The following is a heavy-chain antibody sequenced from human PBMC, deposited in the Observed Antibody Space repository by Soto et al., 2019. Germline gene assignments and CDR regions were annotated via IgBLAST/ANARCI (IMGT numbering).Heavy chain of an antibody. V-gene: IGHV3-7*01. CDR1: GFTFSSYW. Sequence: PGGSLRLSCAASGFTFSSYWMSWVRQAPGKGLEWVANIKQDGSEKYYVDSVKGRFTISRDNAKNSLYLQMNSLRAEDTAVYYCASLVLMVYAESYYFDDWGQGTLVTVSS. D-gene: IGHD2-8*01. CDR3: ASLVLMVYAESYYFDD. CDR2: IKQDGSEK. J-gene: IGHJ4*02.